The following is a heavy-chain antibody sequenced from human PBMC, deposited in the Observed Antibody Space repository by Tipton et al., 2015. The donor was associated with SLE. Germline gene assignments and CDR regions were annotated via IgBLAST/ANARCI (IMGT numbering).Heavy chain of an antibody. CDR1: GGSISSGSYY. CDR3: ARELDSPSAL. Sequence: TLSLTCTVSGGSISSGSYYWSWIRQPAGKGLEWIGRIYTSGSTNYNPSLKSRVTISVDTSKNQFSLKLSSVTAAETAVYYCARELDSPSALWGQGTLVTVSS. J-gene: IGHJ1*01. D-gene: IGHD3-22*01. V-gene: IGHV4-61*02. CDR2: IYTSGST.